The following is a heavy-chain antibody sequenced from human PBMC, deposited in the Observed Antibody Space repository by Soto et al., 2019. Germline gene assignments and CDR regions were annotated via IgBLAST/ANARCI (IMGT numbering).Heavy chain of an antibody. V-gene: IGHV3-33*01. CDR1: AGFTFSDFG. D-gene: IGHD3-3*01. CDR2: IWYDGSNK. J-gene: IGHJ2*01. Sequence: QVELVESGGGVVQPGGSLRLSCAASAGFTFSDFGFHWVRQAPGKGLGWVAVIWYDGSNKYYAESRKGRFTISRENSNKAVYLQMINLRGEDTAVYYCASDQLGSGYRYSGLWGRGSLVSVSA. CDR3: ASDQLGSGYRYSGL.